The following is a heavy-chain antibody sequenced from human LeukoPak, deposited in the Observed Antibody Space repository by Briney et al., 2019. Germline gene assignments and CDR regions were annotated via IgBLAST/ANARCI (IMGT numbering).Heavy chain of an antibody. CDR2: IYSSGST. Sequence: PSETLSLTCTVSGGSISIYYWSWIRQPAGKGLEWIGRIYSSGSTNYNPSLKSRVTMSVDTSKNQLSLKLSSVTAADTAVYYCASHGDPRGDYYYYMDVWGKGTTVTVSS. D-gene: IGHD3-10*01. CDR1: GGSISIYY. J-gene: IGHJ6*03. V-gene: IGHV4-4*07. CDR3: ASHGDPRGDYYYYMDV.